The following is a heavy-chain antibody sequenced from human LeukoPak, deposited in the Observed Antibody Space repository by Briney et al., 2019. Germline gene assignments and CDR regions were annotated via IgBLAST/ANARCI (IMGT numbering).Heavy chain of an antibody. J-gene: IGHJ6*02. CDR1: GFTFSNYW. CDR3: ARDYGRSRDYGMDV. CDR2: INSDGSST. V-gene: IGHV3-74*03. Sequence: GGSLRLSCAASGFTFSNYWMHWVGQAPGKGLVWVSGINSDGSSTTYADSVKGRFTISRDNAKNTLYLQMNSLRAEDTAVYYCARDYGRSRDYGMDVWGQGTTVTVSS. D-gene: IGHD3-10*01.